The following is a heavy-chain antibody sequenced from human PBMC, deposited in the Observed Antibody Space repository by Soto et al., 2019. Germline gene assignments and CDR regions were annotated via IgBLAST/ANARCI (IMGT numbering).Heavy chain of an antibody. CDR2: IDPSDSNT. J-gene: IGHJ6*02. V-gene: IGHV5-10-1*01. D-gene: IGHD2-15*01. CDR1: GYSFTSYW. Sequence: GESLKISCKASGYSFTSYWISWVRQTPGKGLEWMGRIDPSDSNTRYSPSFQGHVVISTDKSTTTAYVQWSSLKASDTATYYCARVKGFRIFEGMDVWGQGTTVTVSS. CDR3: ARVKGFRIFEGMDV.